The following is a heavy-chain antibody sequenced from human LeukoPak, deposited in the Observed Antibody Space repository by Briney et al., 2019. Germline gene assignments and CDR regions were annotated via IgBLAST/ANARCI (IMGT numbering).Heavy chain of an antibody. D-gene: IGHD3-22*01. Sequence: ASVKVSCKVSGYTLTELSMHWVRQAPGKGLEWMGGFDPEDGETIYAQKFQGRVTMTTDTSTSTAYMELRSLRSDDTAVYYCARWYDSRFVYFDYWGQGTLVTVSS. CDR1: GYTLTELS. CDR2: FDPEDGET. CDR3: ARWYDSRFVYFDY. V-gene: IGHV1-24*01. J-gene: IGHJ4*02.